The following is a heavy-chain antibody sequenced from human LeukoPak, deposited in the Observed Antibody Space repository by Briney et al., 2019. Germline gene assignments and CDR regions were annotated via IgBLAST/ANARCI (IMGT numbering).Heavy chain of an antibody. V-gene: IGHV4-30-2*01. CDR3: ARCEQLGRFDY. Sequence: SQTLSLTCTVSGGSISSGGYYWSWIRQPPGKGLEWIGYIYHSGSTYYNPSLKSRVTISVDRSKNQFSLKLSSVTAVDTAVYYCARCEQLGRFDYWGQGTLVTVSS. CDR2: IYHSGST. J-gene: IGHJ4*02. CDR1: GGSISSGGYY. D-gene: IGHD6-6*01.